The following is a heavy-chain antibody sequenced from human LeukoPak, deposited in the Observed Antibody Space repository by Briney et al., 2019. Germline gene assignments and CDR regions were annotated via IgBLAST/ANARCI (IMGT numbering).Heavy chain of an antibody. J-gene: IGHJ3*02. CDR2: ISSSGSTI. D-gene: IGHD3-22*01. Sequence: GGSLRLSCAASGFTFSDYYMSWIRQAPGKGLEWVSYISSSGSTIYYADSVKGRFTISRDNSKNTLYLQMNSLRAEDTAVYYCARARSPYYYDSSGAFDIWGQGTMVTVSS. CDR3: ARARSPYYYDSSGAFDI. V-gene: IGHV3-11*04. CDR1: GFTFSDYY.